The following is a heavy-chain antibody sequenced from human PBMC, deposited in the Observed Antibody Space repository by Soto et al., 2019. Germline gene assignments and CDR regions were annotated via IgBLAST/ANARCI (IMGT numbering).Heavy chain of an antibody. V-gene: IGHV1-18*01. Sequence: ASVKVSCKASGYNFISYGSSWVRQAPGQGLEWMGWMSGYNGKTNSAQKLQGRVTMTTDTSTSTADMELMSLRPDDTAIYYCAGDEGIVAGSAGFDYCGRRTLVTFCS. J-gene: IGHJ4*02. CDR3: AGDEGIVAGSAGFDY. D-gene: IGHD1-26*01. CDR1: GYNFISYG. CDR2: MSGYNGKT.